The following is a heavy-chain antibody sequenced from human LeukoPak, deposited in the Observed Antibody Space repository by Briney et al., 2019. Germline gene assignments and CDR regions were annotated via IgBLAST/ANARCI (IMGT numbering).Heavy chain of an antibody. Sequence: GASVKVSCKASGYTFTNYGISWVRQAPGQGLEWMGWISAYNGNTNYAQKLQGRVTMTTDTSTSTAYMELRSLRSDDTAVYYCARGCSGGSCYSPDFDYWGQGTLVTVSS. D-gene: IGHD2-15*01. CDR1: GYTFTNYG. V-gene: IGHV1-18*01. J-gene: IGHJ4*02. CDR2: ISAYNGNT. CDR3: ARGCSGGSCYSPDFDY.